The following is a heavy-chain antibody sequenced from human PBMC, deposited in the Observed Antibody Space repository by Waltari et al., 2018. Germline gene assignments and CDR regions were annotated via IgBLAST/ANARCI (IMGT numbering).Heavy chain of an antibody. CDR3: AKIATVIGSFDY. CDR2: RRYDGSNK. D-gene: IGHD4-17*01. J-gene: IGHJ4*02. CDR1: GFTFSSYG. Sequence: QVQLVESGGGVVQPGGSLRLSCAASGFTFSSYGMHWVRQAPGKGLEWVAFRRYDGSNKYYADSVKGRFTISRDNSKNTLYLQMNSLRAEDTAVYYCAKIATVIGSFDYWGQGTLVTVSS. V-gene: IGHV3-30*02.